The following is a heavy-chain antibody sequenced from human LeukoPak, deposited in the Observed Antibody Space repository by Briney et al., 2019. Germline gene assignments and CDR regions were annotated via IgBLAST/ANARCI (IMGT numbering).Heavy chain of an antibody. CDR2: ISSNGGST. V-gene: IGHV3-64*01. CDR1: GFTFSSYA. CDR3: ARDRLQYYYDSSGRRHYYYYYMDV. J-gene: IGHJ6*03. Sequence: GGSLRLSCAASGFTFSSYAMHWVRQAPGKGLEYVSAISSNGGSTYYANSVKGRFTISRDNSKDTLYLQMGSLRAEDMAVYYCARDRLQYYYDSSGRRHYYYYYMDVWGKGTTVTISS. D-gene: IGHD3-22*01.